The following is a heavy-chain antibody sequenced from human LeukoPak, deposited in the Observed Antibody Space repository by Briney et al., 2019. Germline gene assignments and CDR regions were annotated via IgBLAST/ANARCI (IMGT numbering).Heavy chain of an antibody. V-gene: IGHV3-30*02. J-gene: IGHJ4*02. CDR3: AKVNDYGDYVSFDY. CDR1: GFTFSSYG. D-gene: IGHD4-17*01. Sequence: GGSLRLSCAASGFTFSSYGMHWVRQAPGKGLEWVGFIRYDGSNKYYADSVKGRFTISRDNSKNTLYLQTNSLRAEDTAVYYCAKVNDYGDYVSFDYWGQGTLVTVSS. CDR2: IRYDGSNK.